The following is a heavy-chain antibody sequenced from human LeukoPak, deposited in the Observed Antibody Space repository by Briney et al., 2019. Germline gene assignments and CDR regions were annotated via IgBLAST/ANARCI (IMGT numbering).Heavy chain of an antibody. D-gene: IGHD6-19*01. Sequence: GGSLRLSCSASGFTFSSYAMYWVRQAPGKGLEWVANIKQDGSEKYYVDSVKGRFTISRDNAKNSLYLQMNSLRAEDTAVYYCARDSATYSSGWQYDYWGQGTLVTVSS. CDR1: GFTFSSYA. J-gene: IGHJ4*02. CDR2: IKQDGSEK. CDR3: ARDSATYSSGWQYDY. V-gene: IGHV3-7*03.